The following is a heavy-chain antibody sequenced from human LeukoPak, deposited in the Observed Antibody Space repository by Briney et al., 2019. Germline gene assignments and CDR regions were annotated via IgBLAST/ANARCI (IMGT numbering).Heavy chain of an antibody. Sequence: GGSLRLSCAASGFTFSTYWMSWVRQAPGKGLEWVANIKQDGSDKYYVDSVMGRFTISRDNAKNSLYLQMNSLRAEDTAVCYCARGGVYSSSSEDYWGQGTLVTVSS. CDR3: ARGGVYSSSSEDY. D-gene: IGHD6-6*01. V-gene: IGHV3-7*01. CDR2: IKQDGSDK. J-gene: IGHJ4*02. CDR1: GFTFSTYW.